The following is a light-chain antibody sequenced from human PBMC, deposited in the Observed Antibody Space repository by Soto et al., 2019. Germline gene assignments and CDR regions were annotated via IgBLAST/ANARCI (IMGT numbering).Light chain of an antibody. CDR3: QQRSNWIFT. CDR1: QSVSNY. V-gene: IGKV3-11*01. Sequence: EVVLTQSPATLSLSPGEGATLSCRASQSVSNYLAWYQQRPGQAPRLLIYDASSRATGIPARFSGSGSVTDFTLTITSLEPEDFAVYYCQQRSNWIFTFGPGTIVDIK. CDR2: DAS. J-gene: IGKJ3*01.